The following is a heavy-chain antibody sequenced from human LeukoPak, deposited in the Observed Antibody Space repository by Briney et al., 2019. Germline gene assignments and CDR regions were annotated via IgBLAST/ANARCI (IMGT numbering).Heavy chain of an antibody. CDR1: GGSISSDH. J-gene: IGHJ4*02. D-gene: IGHD6-19*01. CDR2: VFGGGST. Sequence: SETLSLTCTVSGGSISSDHWNWIRQPAGKGLEWIGRVFGGGSTNHNPSLQSRVGMSVDTSKNQFSLHLNSVTAADTAVYYCAREMAGRGKFDYWGQGILVTVSS. CDR3: AREMAGRGKFDY. V-gene: IGHV4-4*07.